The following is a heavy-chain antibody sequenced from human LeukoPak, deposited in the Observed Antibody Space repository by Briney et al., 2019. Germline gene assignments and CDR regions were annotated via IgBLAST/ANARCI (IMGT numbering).Heavy chain of an antibody. CDR2: IYSDNT. D-gene: IGHD2-2*01. J-gene: IGHJ4*02. CDR3: ARVPSYPAGLHFDY. V-gene: IGHV3-53*01. Sequence: PGGSLRLSCTVSGFTVSTNSMSWVRQAPGKGLEWVSFIYSDNTHYSDSVKGRFTISRDNSKNTLYLQMNSLRAEDTAVYYCARVPSYPAGLHFDYWGQGTLVTVSS. CDR1: GFTVSTNS.